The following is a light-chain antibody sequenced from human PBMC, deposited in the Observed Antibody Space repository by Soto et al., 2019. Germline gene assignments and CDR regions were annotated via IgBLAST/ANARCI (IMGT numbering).Light chain of an antibody. J-gene: IGKJ2*01. Sequence: DIQMTQSPSTLSASVGDRVTITCRASQNINRWLAWYQQKPVKAPKVLIYDASSLESGVPSRFSGRGTGTDFTLTVSSLQPDDVATYYGQQYNSPATFGQGTKLEIK. CDR3: QQYNSPAT. CDR1: QNINRW. V-gene: IGKV1-5*01. CDR2: DAS.